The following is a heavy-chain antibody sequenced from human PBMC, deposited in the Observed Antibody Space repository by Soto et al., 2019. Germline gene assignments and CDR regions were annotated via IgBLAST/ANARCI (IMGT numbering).Heavy chain of an antibody. CDR1: GFTFSSYA. V-gene: IGHV3-30-3*01. D-gene: IGHD3-9*01. J-gene: IGHJ4*02. CDR2: ISYDGSNK. CDR3: ARVWYDILTGYYNGFDY. Sequence: QVQLVESGGGVVQPGRSLRLSCAASGFTFSSYAMHWVPQAPGKGLEWVAVISYDGSNKYYADSVKGVFTISRDNSKNRLYLEMNRLTAEETAVYYCARVWYDILTGYYNGFDYWGQGTLVTVSS.